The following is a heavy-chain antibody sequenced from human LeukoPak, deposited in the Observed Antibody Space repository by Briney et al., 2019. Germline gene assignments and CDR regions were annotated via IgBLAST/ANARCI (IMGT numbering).Heavy chain of an antibody. D-gene: IGHD3-10*01. CDR3: ARDMVRGVISPYYYMDV. J-gene: IGHJ6*03. CDR1: GFTVSSNY. V-gene: IGHV3-66*02. CDR2: IYSDGST. Sequence: PGGSLRLSCAASGFTVSSNYMSWVRQAPGKGLEWVSIIYSDGSTYYADSVKGRFTISRDNSKNTLYLQMNSLRAEDTAVYYCARDMVRGVISPYYYMDVWGKGTTVTISS.